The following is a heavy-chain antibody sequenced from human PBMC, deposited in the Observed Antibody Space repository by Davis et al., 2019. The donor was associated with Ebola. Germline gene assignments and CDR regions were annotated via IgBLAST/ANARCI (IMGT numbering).Heavy chain of an antibody. CDR3: ARDHDWAFDY. CDR2: ITSSSHYI. D-gene: IGHD3-9*01. J-gene: IGHJ4*02. Sequence: GGSLRLSCAASGFTFSSYTMNWVRQAPGKGLEWVSSITSSSHYIYYADSVKGRFTISRDNAKNSLYLQMKSLRDEDTAVYYCARDHDWAFDYWGQGTLVTVSS. CDR1: GFTFSSYT. V-gene: IGHV3-21*01.